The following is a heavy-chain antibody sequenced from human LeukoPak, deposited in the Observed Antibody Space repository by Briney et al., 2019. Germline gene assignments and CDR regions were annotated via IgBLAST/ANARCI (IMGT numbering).Heavy chain of an antibody. CDR1: GYSFTSYW. J-gene: IGHJ5*02. D-gene: IGHD6-19*01. V-gene: IGHV5-51*01. CDR3: ARKGPVAGTRVDWFDP. CDR2: IYPGDSDT. Sequence: LGESLKISCKGSGYSFTSYWIGWVRQMPGKGLEWMGIIYPGDSDTRYSPSFQGQVTISADKSISTAYLQWSSLKASDTAMYYCARKGPVAGTRVDWFDPWGQGTLVTVSS.